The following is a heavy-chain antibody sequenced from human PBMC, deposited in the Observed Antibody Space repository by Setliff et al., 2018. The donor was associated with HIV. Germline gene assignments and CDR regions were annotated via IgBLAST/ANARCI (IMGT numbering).Heavy chain of an antibody. J-gene: IGHJ5*02. CDR1: GGSFTSYT. D-gene: IGHD2-15*01. CDR2: INPNNGGT. CDR3: ARVRYCSGGSCYGGEYWFDP. V-gene: IGHV1-2*02. Sequence: ASVKVSCKASGGSFTSYTFSWVRQAPGQGLEWMGWINPNNGGTNYAQRFQDRVTMTRDTSTSTVYMELSSLRSEDTAVYYCARVRYCSGGSCYGGEYWFDPWGQGTLVTVSS.